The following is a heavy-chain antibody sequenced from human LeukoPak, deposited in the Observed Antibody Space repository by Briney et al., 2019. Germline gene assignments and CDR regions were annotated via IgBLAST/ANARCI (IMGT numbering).Heavy chain of an antibody. Sequence: SETLSLTCAVSGGSISSCGYSWSWIRQPPGKGLEWLGYIYHSGSTYYNPSLKSRVTISVNRSKNQFSLKLSSVTAADTAVYYCARGNDIMSGYVFDYWGQGTLVTVSS. J-gene: IGHJ4*02. CDR3: ARGNDIMSGYVFDY. CDR1: GGSISSCGYS. D-gene: IGHD3-9*01. CDR2: IYHSGST. V-gene: IGHV4-30-2*01.